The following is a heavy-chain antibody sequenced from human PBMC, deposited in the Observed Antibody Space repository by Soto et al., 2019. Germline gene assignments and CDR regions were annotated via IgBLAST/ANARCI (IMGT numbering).Heavy chain of an antibody. Sequence: QVQLVQSGAEVKKPGASVKVSCKASGYSLTSYYMHWVRQAPGQGLAWMGIINPSGGSTSYAQNYQDRITMTRDTSTPTVYMALSSLRSEDTAVYFCARGDYDVLTGHYHLDYWGQGTLVTVSS. V-gene: IGHV1-46*01. J-gene: IGHJ4*02. CDR3: ARGDYDVLTGHYHLDY. D-gene: IGHD3-9*01. CDR1: GYSLTSYY. CDR2: INPSGGST.